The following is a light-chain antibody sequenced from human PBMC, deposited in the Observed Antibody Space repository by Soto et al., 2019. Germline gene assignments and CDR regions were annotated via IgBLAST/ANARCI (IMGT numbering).Light chain of an antibody. Sequence: QSALTQPASVSGSPGQSITISCTGTSSDIGEYNFVSWYQHHPGKAPKLIIYEVSNRPSGVSNRFSGSKSGNTASLTISGLQAEDEADYYCNSYTTSSTLVFGTGTKLTVL. CDR1: SSDIGEYNF. CDR2: EVS. J-gene: IGLJ1*01. CDR3: NSYTTSSTLV. V-gene: IGLV2-14*01.